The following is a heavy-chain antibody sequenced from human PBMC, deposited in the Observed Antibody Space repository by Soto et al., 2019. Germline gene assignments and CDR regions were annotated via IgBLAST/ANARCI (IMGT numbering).Heavy chain of an antibody. CDR1: GYTFTSYG. CDR2: ISAYNGNT. D-gene: IGHD1-26*01. Sequence: VASVKVSCKASGYTFTSYGISWVRQAPGQGLEWMGWISAYNGNTNYAQKLQGRVTMTTDTSTSTAYMELRSLRSDDTAVYYCARALLPVGPTTDLGFWGQGTLVTVSS. J-gene: IGHJ4*02. V-gene: IGHV1-18*04. CDR3: ARALLPVGPTTDLGF.